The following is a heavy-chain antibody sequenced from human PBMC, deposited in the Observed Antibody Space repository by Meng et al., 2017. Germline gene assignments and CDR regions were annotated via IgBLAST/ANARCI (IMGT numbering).Heavy chain of an antibody. CDR1: GYTFTSYA. V-gene: IGHV1-3*01. Sequence: ASVKVSCKASGYTFTSYAMHWVRQAPGQRLEWMGWINAGNGNTKYSQKFQGRVTITRDTSASTAYMELSSLRPEDTAVYYCARASGRGIAARPYGMDVWGQGTTVTVSS. CDR2: INAGNGNT. J-gene: IGHJ6*02. D-gene: IGHD6-6*01. CDR3: ARASGRGIAARPYGMDV.